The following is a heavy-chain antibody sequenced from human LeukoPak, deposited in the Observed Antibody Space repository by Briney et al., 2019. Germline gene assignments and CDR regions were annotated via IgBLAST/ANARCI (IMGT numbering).Heavy chain of an antibody. D-gene: IGHD3-10*01. Sequence: PSETLSLTCSVSGGSISDYYWSWIRQPPGKRLEWIGNIYYSGTTNYNPSLKSRVTISVDTSKNQFSLKLSSVNAADTAMYYCTSGGSGNGDAFDLSDLGTMVTVSS. CDR3: TSGGSGNGDAFDL. J-gene: IGHJ3*01. CDR2: IYYSGTT. V-gene: IGHV4-59*01. CDR1: GGSISDYY.